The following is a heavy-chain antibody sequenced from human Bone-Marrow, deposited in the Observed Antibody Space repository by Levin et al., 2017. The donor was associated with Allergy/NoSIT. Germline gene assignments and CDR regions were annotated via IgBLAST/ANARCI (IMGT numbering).Heavy chain of an antibody. V-gene: IGHV3-53*01. Sequence: PGGSLRLSCAASGFTVSTNSLSWVRQAPGKGLEWVSVLYSGDSTYYAASVKGRFTISRDNSRNTLYLQMNSLRAEDTAVYYCARVPLPLTSCGPYFDYWGQGTLVTVSS. CDR1: GFTVSTNS. J-gene: IGHJ4*02. D-gene: IGHD2-2*01. CDR2: LYSGDST. CDR3: ARVPLPLTSCGPYFDY.